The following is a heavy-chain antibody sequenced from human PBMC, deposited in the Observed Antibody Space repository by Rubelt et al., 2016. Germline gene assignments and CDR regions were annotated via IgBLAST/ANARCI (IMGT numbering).Heavy chain of an antibody. V-gene: IGHV3-66*01. D-gene: IGHD5-18*01. CDR2: IYSGGST. CDR1: GFTVSSNY. J-gene: IGHJ6*02. Sequence: EVPLLESGGGLVQPGGSLRLSCAASGFTVSSNYMSWLRQAPGKGLEWVSVIYSGGSTSYPDSVKGRFTISRDNSKNTLYLQMISRRAEDTAVNDCSSDWRVQLWLDGMDVGGRGTTVTDSS. CDR3: SSDWRVQLWLDGMDV.